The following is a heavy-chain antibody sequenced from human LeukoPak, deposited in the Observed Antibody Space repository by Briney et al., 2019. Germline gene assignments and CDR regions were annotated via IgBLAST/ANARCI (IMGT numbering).Heavy chain of an antibody. CDR2: IYYSGST. Sequence: SETLSLTCTVSGYSISSGYFWGWIRQPPGKGLEWIGSIYYSGSTYYNPSLKSRVTISVDTSKNQFSLKLSSVTAADTAVYYCARAKTQVKTYYDFWSGYYNAKDYYYYYMDVWGKGTTVTVSS. D-gene: IGHD3-3*01. CDR3: ARAKTQVKTYYDFWSGYYNAKDYYYYYMDV. V-gene: IGHV4-38-2*02. CDR1: GYSISSGYF. J-gene: IGHJ6*03.